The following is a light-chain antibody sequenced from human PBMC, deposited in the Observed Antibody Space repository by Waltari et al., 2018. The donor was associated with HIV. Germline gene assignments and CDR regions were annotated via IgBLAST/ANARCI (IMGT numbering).Light chain of an antibody. CDR1: SLRSYY. V-gene: IGLV3-19*01. CDR3: HSRDSSGDHLV. Sequence: SSEMTQDPAVSVALGQTVRITCQGDSLRSYYASWYQQKPGRAPVLLIFDKNHRPSEIPDRFSGSTSGNTASLTITGIQAEDEAEYYCHSRDSSGDHLVFGGGTNLTVL. CDR2: DKN. J-gene: IGLJ3*02.